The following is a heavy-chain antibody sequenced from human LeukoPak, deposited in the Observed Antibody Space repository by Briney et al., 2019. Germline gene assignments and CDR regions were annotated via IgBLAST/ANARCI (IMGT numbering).Heavy chain of an antibody. CDR3: AIASSRGSGSYPFDY. CDR2: IYHSGST. CDR1: GYSISSGYY. D-gene: IGHD3-10*01. Sequence: PSETLSLTCTVSGYSISSGYYWGWIRQPPGKGLEWIGSIYHSGSTYYNPSLKSRVTISVDTSKNQFSLKLSSVTAADTAVYYCAIASSRGSGSYPFDYWGQGTLVTVSS. J-gene: IGHJ4*02. V-gene: IGHV4-38-2*02.